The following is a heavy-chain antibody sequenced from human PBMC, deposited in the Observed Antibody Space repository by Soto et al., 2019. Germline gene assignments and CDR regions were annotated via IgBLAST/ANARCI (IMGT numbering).Heavy chain of an antibody. V-gene: IGHV3-73*01. Sequence: EVQLVESGGGLVQPGGSLKLSCAASGFTFSGSAMHWVRQASGKGLEWVGRIRSKANSYATAYAASVKGRFTISRDDSKNTAYLQMNSLKTEDTAVYYCTRLGGYCSGGSCSNRDDYWGQGTLVTVSS. CDR3: TRLGGYCSGGSCSNRDDY. J-gene: IGHJ4*02. CDR2: IRSKANSYAT. D-gene: IGHD2-15*01. CDR1: GFTFSGSA.